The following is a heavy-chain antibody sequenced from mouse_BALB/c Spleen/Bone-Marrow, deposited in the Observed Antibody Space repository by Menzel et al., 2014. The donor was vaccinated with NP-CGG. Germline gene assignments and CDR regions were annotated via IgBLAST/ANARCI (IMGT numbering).Heavy chain of an antibody. D-gene: IGHD2-14*01. CDR1: GFNIKDTY. J-gene: IGHJ2*01. CDR2: IDPANVNT. CDR3: ARYRLGTYFDY. Sequence: EVQLQQSGAELAKPGASVKLSCTASGFNIKDTYIHWVKQRPEQGLEWIGRIDPANVNTKYDPKFQGKATITADTSSNTAYLQLSSLTSEDTAVYYCARYRLGTYFDYWGQGTTLTVSS. V-gene: IGHV14-3*02.